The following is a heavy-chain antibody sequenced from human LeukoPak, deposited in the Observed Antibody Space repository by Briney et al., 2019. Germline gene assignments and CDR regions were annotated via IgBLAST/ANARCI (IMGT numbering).Heavy chain of an antibody. D-gene: IGHD5-18*01. J-gene: IGHJ5*02. CDR1: GYTFTGYY. V-gene: IGHV1-2*02. Sequence: ASVKVSCKASGYTFTGYYMHWVRQAPGQGLEWMGWINPNSGGINYAQRFQGRVTMTRDTSITTAYMELGSLRSDDTAVYYCARGPFRNVDTAMVASRFDPWGQGTLVTVSS. CDR2: INPNSGGI. CDR3: ARGPFRNVDTAMVASRFDP.